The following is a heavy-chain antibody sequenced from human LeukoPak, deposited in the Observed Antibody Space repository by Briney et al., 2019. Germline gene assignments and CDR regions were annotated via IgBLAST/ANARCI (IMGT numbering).Heavy chain of an antibody. CDR1: GFIFSSYE. D-gene: IGHD2-2*02. CDR3: ARALGYCSSTSCYISAYFDY. V-gene: IGHV3-7*04. Sequence: PGGSLRLSCAASGFIFSSYEMNWVRQAPGKGLEWVANIKQDGSEKYYVDSVKGRFTISRDNAKNSLYLQMNSLRAEDTAVYYCARALGYCSSTSCYISAYFDYWGQGTLVTVSS. CDR2: IKQDGSEK. J-gene: IGHJ4*02.